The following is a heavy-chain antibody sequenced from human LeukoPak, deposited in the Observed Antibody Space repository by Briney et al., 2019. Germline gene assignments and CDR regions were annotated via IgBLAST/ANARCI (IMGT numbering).Heavy chain of an antibody. V-gene: IGHV1-69*01. D-gene: IGHD1-26*01. CDR3: ARSGMGATYYNWFDP. J-gene: IGHJ5*02. Sequence: SVKVSCKASGGTFSSYAISWVRQAPGQGLEWMGGIIPIFGTANYAQKFQGRVTITADESTSTAYMELSSLRSEDTAVYYCARSGMGATYYNWFDPWGRGTLVTVSS. CDR1: GGTFSSYA. CDR2: IIPIFGTA.